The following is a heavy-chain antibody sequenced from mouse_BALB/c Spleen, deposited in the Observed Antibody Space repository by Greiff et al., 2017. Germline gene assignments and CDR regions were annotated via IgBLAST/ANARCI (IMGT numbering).Heavy chain of an antibody. D-gene: IGHD1-1*01. CDR3: AREDYGHYFDY. J-gene: IGHJ2*01. CDR1: GFTFSSFG. V-gene: IGHV5-17*02. Sequence: EVKLVESGGGLVQPGGSRKLSCAASGFTFSSFGMHWVRQAPEKGLEWVAYISSGSSTIYYADTVKGRFTISRDNPKNTLFLQMTSLRSEDTAMYYCAREDYGHYFDYWGQGTTLTVSS. CDR2: ISSGSSTI.